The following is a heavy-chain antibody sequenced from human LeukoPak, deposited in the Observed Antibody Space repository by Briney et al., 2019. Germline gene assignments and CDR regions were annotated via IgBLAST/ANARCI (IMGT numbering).Heavy chain of an antibody. V-gene: IGHV3-30-3*01. CDR2: MSYDGSNI. Sequence: PGGSLRLFCAASGFIFSNYSMEWVRQAPGKGLEGMTYMSYDGSNIQYLASVKGRFTISRDNSKKTVYLEMNSLRPEDTAIYYCARHQPGGGLDYWGQGTLVSVSS. J-gene: IGHJ4*02. CDR1: GFIFSNYS. CDR3: ARHQPGGGLDY. D-gene: IGHD3-16*01.